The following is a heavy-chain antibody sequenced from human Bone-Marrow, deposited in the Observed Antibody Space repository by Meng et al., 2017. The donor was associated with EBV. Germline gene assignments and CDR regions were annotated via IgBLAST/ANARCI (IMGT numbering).Heavy chain of an antibody. Sequence: EVQLVESGXGLIQPXGYLSLSCAASGFTVSSNYMSWVRQAPGKGLEWVSVIYSGGSTYYADSVKGRFTISRDNSKNTLYLQMNSLRAEDTAVYYCARVSDYGGKYRYWGQGTLVTVSS. CDR2: IYSGGST. V-gene: IGHV3-53*01. J-gene: IGHJ4*02. CDR3: ARVSDYGGKYRY. D-gene: IGHD4-23*01. CDR1: GFTVSSNY.